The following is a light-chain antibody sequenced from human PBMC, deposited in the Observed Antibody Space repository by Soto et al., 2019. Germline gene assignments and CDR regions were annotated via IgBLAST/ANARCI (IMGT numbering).Light chain of an antibody. J-gene: IGKJ1*01. Sequence: IVMTQSPATLSVSPGERATLSCRASQSVSSNLAWYQQKPGQAPRLLIHDASTRATGTPARFSGSGSGTEFTLTISSLQSEDSAVYYCQQYNNWRTVGQGTKVEIK. V-gene: IGKV3-15*01. CDR3: QQYNNWRT. CDR2: DAS. CDR1: QSVSSN.